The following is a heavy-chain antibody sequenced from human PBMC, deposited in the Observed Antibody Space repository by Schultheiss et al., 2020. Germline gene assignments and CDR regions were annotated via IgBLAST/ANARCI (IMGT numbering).Heavy chain of an antibody. V-gene: IGHV3-48*02. J-gene: IGHJ6*02. CDR1: GFTFSSYG. Sequence: GGSLRLSCAASGFTFSSYGMHWVRQAPGKGLEWVSYISSSSSTIYYADSVKGRFTISRDNAKNSLYLQMNSLRDEDTAVYYCARDSYCSGGSCYSSYYYGMDVWGQGTTVTVSS. CDR2: ISSSSSTI. CDR3: ARDSYCSGGSCYSSYYYGMDV. D-gene: IGHD2-15*01.